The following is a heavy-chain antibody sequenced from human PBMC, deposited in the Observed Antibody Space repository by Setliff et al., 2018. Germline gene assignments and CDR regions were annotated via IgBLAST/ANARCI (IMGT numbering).Heavy chain of an antibody. J-gene: IGHJ3*02. CDR1: GFTFSNAW. CDR2: IKGKTDGLAT. Sequence: GGSLRLSCAASGFTFSNAWMNWVRQAPGKGLEWVGRIKGKTDGLATDYAAPVKGRFTISRDDSTNKLYLQMNSLKTEDTAVYYCTTDPSATFWGVIGAAFDMWGQGTMVTVSS. D-gene: IGHD3-16*01. CDR3: TTDPSATFWGVIGAAFDM. V-gene: IGHV3-15*07.